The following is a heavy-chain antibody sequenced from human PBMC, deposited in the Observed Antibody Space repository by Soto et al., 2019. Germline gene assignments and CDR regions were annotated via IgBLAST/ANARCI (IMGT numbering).Heavy chain of an antibody. CDR1: GGTFSSYA. CDR3: ALRPPSYDGSGWSQNWFDP. CDR2: IIPIFGTA. V-gene: IGHV1-69*13. Sequence: SVKVSCKASGGTFSSYAVSWVRQAPGQGLEWMGGIIPIFGTANYAQKFQGRVTITADESTSTAYMELSSLRSEDKAVYYCALRPPSYDGSGWSQNWFDPWGQGTLVTVSS. J-gene: IGHJ5*02. D-gene: IGHD3-22*01.